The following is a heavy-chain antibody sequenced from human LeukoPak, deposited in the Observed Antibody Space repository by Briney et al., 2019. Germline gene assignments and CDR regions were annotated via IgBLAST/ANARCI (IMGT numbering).Heavy chain of an antibody. Sequence: SQTLSLTCTVSGGSISSDGYYWSWIRQHPGKGLEWIGYIYYSGSTYYNPSLKSRVTISVDTSKNQFSLKLSSVAAADTAVYYCTAYYYDSRGYLDYWGQGTLVTVSS. J-gene: IGHJ4*02. CDR3: TAYYYDSRGYLDY. V-gene: IGHV4-31*03. CDR1: GGSISSDGYY. D-gene: IGHD3-22*01. CDR2: IYYSGST.